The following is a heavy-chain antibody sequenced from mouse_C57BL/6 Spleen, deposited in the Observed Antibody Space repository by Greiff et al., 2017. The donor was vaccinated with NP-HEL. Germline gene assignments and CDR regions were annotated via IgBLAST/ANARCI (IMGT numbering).Heavy chain of an antibody. CDR1: GYSFTGYF. D-gene: IGHD2-4*01. V-gene: IGHV1-20*01. CDR2: INPYNGDT. CDR3: ARLGYYDYDVFAY. Sequence: EVQLQQSGPELVKPGDSVKISCKASGYSFTGYFMNWVMQSHGKSLEWIGRINPYNGDTFYNQKFKGKATLTVDKSSSTAHMERRSLTSEDSAVYYCARLGYYDYDVFAYWSQGTLVTVSA. J-gene: IGHJ3*01.